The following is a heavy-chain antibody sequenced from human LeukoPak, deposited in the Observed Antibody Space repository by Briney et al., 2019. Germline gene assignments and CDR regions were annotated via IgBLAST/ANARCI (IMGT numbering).Heavy chain of an antibody. CDR1: GFTFSSYA. J-gene: IGHJ4*02. Sequence: PGRSLRLSCAASGFTFSSYAMHWVRQAPGKGLEWVAVLSYDGSNKYYADSVKGRFTISRDNSKNTLYLQMNSLRAEDTAVYYCARAPDGSGAYWGQGTLVTVSS. V-gene: IGHV3-30-3*01. D-gene: IGHD3-10*01. CDR2: LSYDGSNK. CDR3: ARAPDGSGAY.